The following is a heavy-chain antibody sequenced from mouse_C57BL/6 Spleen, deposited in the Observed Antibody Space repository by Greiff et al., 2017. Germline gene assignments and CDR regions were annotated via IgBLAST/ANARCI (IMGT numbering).Heavy chain of an antibody. CDR2: IDPSDSYT. CDR3: ARRDYSVSVYGWFAY. J-gene: IGHJ3*01. V-gene: IGHV1-50*01. CDR1: GYTFTSYW. Sequence: QVQLQQPGAELVKPGASVKLSCKASGYTFTSYWMQWVKQRPGQGLEWIGEIDPSDSYTNYNQKFKGKATMTVDKSSSTAYMQLSSLPSEDSAVYYCARRDYSVSVYGWFAYGGKGTLVTVS. D-gene: IGHD1-1*01.